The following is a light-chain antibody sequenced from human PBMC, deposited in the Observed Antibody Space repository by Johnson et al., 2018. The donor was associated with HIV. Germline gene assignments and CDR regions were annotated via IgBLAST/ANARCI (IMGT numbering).Light chain of an antibody. Sequence: QPVLTQPPSVSAAPGQKVTISCSGSSSNIGNNYVSWYQQLPGTAPKLLIYDNTKRPSGIPDRFSGSKSGTSATLGITGLQTGAEADYYCGTWDSSLSGVFGTGTKVTVL. V-gene: IGLV1-51*01. CDR3: GTWDSSLSGV. CDR1: SSNIGNNY. J-gene: IGLJ1*01. CDR2: DNT.